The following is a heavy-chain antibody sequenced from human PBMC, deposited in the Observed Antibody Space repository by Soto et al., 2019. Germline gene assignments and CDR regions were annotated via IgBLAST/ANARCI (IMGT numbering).Heavy chain of an antibody. CDR1: GGSIRSYY. Sequence: SETLSLTCTVYGGSIRSYYWSWIRQPPGKGLEWIGSIYYSGSTNYNPSRKSRVTMSVDMSKNQVSLKLNSVTAADTAVYYCTRVGGYYGDYPNFDYWGQGALVTVSS. CDR2: IYYSGST. D-gene: IGHD4-17*01. CDR3: TRVGGYYGDYPNFDY. V-gene: IGHV4-59*01. J-gene: IGHJ4*02.